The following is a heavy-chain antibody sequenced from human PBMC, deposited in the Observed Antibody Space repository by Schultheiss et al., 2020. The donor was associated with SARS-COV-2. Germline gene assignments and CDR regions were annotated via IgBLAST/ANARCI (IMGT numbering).Heavy chain of an antibody. CDR1: GFTFSSYA. V-gene: IGHV3-30-3*02. CDR3: AKSIGEGVGATYFDY. D-gene: IGHD1-26*01. J-gene: IGHJ4*02. CDR2: ISYDGSNK. Sequence: GGSLRLSCAASGFTFSSYAMHWVRQAPGKGLEWVAVISYDGSNKYYADSVKGRFTISRDNSKNTLYLQMNSLRAEDTAVYYCAKSIGEGVGATYFDYWGQGALVTVSS.